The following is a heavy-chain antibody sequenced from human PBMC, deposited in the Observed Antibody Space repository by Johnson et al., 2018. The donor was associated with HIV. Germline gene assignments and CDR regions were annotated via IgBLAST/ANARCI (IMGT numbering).Heavy chain of an antibody. CDR3: AKGQGYSYDLSSPFDI. V-gene: IGHV3-9*01. Sequence: VQLVESGGGLVQPGRSLRLSCAASGFTFDDYAMHWVRQAPGKGLEWVSGISWNSGIIGYADSGKGRCTITRDNAKNSLYLQMNSLRAEDTALYYCAKGQGYSYDLSSPFDIWGQGTMVTVSS. D-gene: IGHD5-18*01. CDR2: ISWNSGII. CDR1: GFTFDDYA. J-gene: IGHJ3*02.